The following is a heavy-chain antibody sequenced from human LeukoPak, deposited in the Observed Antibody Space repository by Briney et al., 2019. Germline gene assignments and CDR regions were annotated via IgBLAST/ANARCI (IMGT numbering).Heavy chain of an antibody. J-gene: IGHJ4*02. D-gene: IGHD1-14*01. V-gene: IGHV1-8*01. CDR2: MNPNSGDT. Sequence: ASVKVSCKASGYTFTSYDINWVRQAPGQGLEWITWMNPNSGDTGYAQKFQGRVTMTRDTSINTAYMELSSLRSEDTAVYYCARGVPPDYWGQGTLVTVSS. CDR1: GYTFTSYD. CDR3: ARGVPPDY.